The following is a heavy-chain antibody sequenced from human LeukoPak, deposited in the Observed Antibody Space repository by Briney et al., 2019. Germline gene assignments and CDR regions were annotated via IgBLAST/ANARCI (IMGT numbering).Heavy chain of an antibody. J-gene: IGHJ3*02. CDR1: GFTFSSYA. CDR3: ARGWPGPDGDYNGEGALYNGEAFDI. Sequence: GGSLRLSCAASGFTFSSYAMSWVRQAPGKGLEWVSYISSSSSTIYYADSVKGRFTISRDNAKNSLYLQMNSLRAEDTAVYYCARGWPGPDGDYNGEGALYNGEAFDIWGQGTMVTVSS. V-gene: IGHV3-48*01. D-gene: IGHD4-17*01. CDR2: ISSSSSTI.